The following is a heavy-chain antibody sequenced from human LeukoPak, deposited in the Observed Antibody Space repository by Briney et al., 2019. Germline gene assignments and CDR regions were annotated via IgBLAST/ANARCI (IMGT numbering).Heavy chain of an antibody. CDR2: IYHNGST. D-gene: IGHD6-13*01. J-gene: IGHJ6*02. CDR3: ARDKKQQLFYYYGMDV. V-gene: IGHV4-4*02. CDR1: GGIISSSHW. Sequence: PSGTLSLTCAVSGGIISSSHWWSWVRQPPGRGLEWIGQIYHNGSTNYNPSLKSRVTISVDKSKNQFSLKLSSVTAADTAVYYCARDKKQQLFYYYGMDVWGQGTTVTVSS.